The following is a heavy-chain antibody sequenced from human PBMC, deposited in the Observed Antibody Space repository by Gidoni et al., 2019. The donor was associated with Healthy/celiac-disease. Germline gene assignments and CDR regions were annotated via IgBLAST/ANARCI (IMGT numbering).Heavy chain of an antibody. Sequence: EVQLVESGGGLVQPGGSLRLSCSASGFTFSNYAMHWVRQAPGKGLEYVSAVSGNGDSTYYADSVKGRFTISRDNSKNTLYLQMTSLRAEDTAVYYCVNLNAAMFNYFDYWGQGTLVTVSS. D-gene: IGHD5-18*01. V-gene: IGHV3-64D*06. CDR2: VSGNGDST. CDR1: GFTFSNYA. J-gene: IGHJ4*02. CDR3: VNLNAAMFNYFDY.